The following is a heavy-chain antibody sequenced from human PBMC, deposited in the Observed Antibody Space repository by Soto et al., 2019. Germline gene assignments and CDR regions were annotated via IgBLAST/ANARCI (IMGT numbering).Heavy chain of an antibody. CDR1: GYTFTSYG. V-gene: IGHV1-18*01. J-gene: IGHJ6*02. Sequence: ASVKVSCKASGYTFTSYGISWVQQAPGQGLEWMGWISAYNGNTNYAQKLQGRVTMTTDTSTSTAYMELRSLRSDDTAVYYCARDFPYSSGGSYYYYYGMDVWGQGTTVTVSS. CDR2: ISAYNGNT. D-gene: IGHD6-19*01. CDR3: ARDFPYSSGGSYYYYYGMDV.